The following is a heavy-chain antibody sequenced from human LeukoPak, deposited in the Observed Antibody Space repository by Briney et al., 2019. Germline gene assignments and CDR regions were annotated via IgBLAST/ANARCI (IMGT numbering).Heavy chain of an antibody. CDR1: GGSISNYY. CDR3: ARVGGYTYGYEFDY. V-gene: IGHV4-59*01. Sequence: PSETLSLTCSVSGGSISNYYWSWIRQPPGKGLEWIGYIFYTGSTNYNPSLKSRVTISVDTAKNQFSLKLSSVTAADTAVYYCARVGGYTYGYEFDYWGQGTLVTVSS. CDR2: IFYTGST. D-gene: IGHD5-18*01. J-gene: IGHJ4*02.